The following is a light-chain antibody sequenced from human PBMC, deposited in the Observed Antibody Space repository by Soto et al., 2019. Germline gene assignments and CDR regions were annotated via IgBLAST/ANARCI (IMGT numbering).Light chain of an antibody. CDR1: QTVRNNY. V-gene: IGKV3-20*01. J-gene: IGKJ1*01. Sequence: DIVLSQSPGTLSLSPGERATLFCRASQTVRNNYLAWYQQRPGQAPRLLIYGASSRATGIPDRFSGSGSGTDFTLTISRLEPEDFAVYYCQQYGSSPRTFGQGTKVDI. CDR3: QQYGSSPRT. CDR2: GAS.